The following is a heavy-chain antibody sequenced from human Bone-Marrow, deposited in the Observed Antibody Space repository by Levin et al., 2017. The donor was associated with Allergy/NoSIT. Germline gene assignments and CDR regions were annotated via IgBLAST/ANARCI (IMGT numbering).Heavy chain of an antibody. V-gene: IGHV4-61*08. Sequence: SQTLSLTCTVSGGSVTNGDYYWTWIRQSAGQGLEWIGYIYNSRNTYYNPSLKHRVTISVGSSNNQFSLKMTSVTAADTAIYYCARTMSYSSSSQYFQYWGQGTLVTVST. CDR2: IYNSRNT. CDR3: ARTMSYSSSSQYFQY. CDR1: GGSVTNGDYY. D-gene: IGHD6-6*01. J-gene: IGHJ1*01.